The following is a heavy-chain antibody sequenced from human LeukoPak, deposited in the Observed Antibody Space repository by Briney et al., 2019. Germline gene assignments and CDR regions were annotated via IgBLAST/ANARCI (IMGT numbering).Heavy chain of an antibody. D-gene: IGHD6-13*01. Sequence: PGRSLRLSCAASGFTFDDYAMHWVRQAPGKGLEWVSGISWNSGSIGYADSVKGRFTISRDNAKNSLYLQMNSLRAEDTAVYYCANGYSSNGNAFDIWGQGTMVTVSS. CDR1: GFTFDDYA. CDR2: ISWNSGSI. CDR3: ANGYSSNGNAFDI. V-gene: IGHV3-9*01. J-gene: IGHJ3*02.